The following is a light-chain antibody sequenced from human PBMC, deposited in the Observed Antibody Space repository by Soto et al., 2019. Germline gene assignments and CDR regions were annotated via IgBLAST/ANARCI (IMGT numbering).Light chain of an antibody. V-gene: IGLV2-14*01. CDR2: EVS. J-gene: IGLJ1*01. CDR1: SSDVGAYNY. CDR3: SSKRTTASLV. Sequence: QSVLTQPASVSGSPGQTITISCTGTSSDVGAYNYVSWYQQHPGKAPKLMIYEVSNRPSGVSDRFSGSKSGITASLTISGLQAADEADYYCSSKRTTASLVFGTGTKVTVL.